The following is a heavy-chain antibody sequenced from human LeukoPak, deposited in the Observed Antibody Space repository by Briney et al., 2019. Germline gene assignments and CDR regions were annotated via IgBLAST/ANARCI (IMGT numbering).Heavy chain of an antibody. CDR2: ISAYNGST. V-gene: IGHV1-18*01. J-gene: IGHJ5*02. CDR1: GYTFTSYG. Sequence: ASVKVSCKASGYTFTSYGISWVRQAPGQGLEWMGWISAYNGSTNYAQKLQGRVTMTTDTSTSTAYMELRSLRSDDTAVYYCARAKTDIVVVPAAIRVWFDPWGQGTLVTVSS. D-gene: IGHD2-2*02. CDR3: ARAKTDIVVVPAAIRVWFDP.